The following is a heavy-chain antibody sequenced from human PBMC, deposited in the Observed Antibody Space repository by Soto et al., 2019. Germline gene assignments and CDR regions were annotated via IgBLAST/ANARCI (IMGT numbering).Heavy chain of an antibody. D-gene: IGHD1-26*01. V-gene: IGHV1-2*02. CDR3: TRGGVGATATSGSPTPDY. CDR2: INPNSGGA. J-gene: IGHJ4*02. Sequence: QVQLVQSGAEVKKPGASVKVSCKASGYTFTGHYMHWVRQAPGQGLEWMGWINPNSGGANYAQKFQGRVTMTRDTSISTAYMELSSLRSDDTAVYYCTRGGVGATATSGSPTPDYWGQGTLVTVSS. CDR1: GYTFTGHY.